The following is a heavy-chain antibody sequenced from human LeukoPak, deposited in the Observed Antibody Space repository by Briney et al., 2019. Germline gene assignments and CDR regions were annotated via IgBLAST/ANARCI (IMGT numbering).Heavy chain of an antibody. Sequence: GGSLGLSCAASGFTFGNYWMHWVRQAPGKGLVWVSRINSDGSSTNYADSVKGRFTISRDNAKNTLYLQVNSLRAEDTAVYYCARDSTFRGTGPNVWGQGTMVIVSS. CDR3: ARDSTFRGTGPNV. J-gene: IGHJ3*01. CDR1: GFTFGNYW. D-gene: IGHD2-8*02. CDR2: INSDGSST. V-gene: IGHV3-74*01.